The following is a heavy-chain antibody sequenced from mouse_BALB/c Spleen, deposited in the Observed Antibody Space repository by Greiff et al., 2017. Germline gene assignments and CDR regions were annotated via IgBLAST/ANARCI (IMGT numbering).Heavy chain of an antibody. CDR3: ARHYYGSSGDY. CDR1: GFTFSDYY. V-gene: IGHV5-4*02. D-gene: IGHD1-1*01. CDR2: ISDGGSYT. Sequence: EVQGVESGGGLVKPGGSLKLSCAASGFTFSDYYMYWVRQTPEKRLEWVATISDGGSYTYYPDSVKGRFTISRDNAKNNLYLQMSSLRSEDTAMYYCARHYYGSSGDYWGQGTTLTVSS. J-gene: IGHJ2*01.